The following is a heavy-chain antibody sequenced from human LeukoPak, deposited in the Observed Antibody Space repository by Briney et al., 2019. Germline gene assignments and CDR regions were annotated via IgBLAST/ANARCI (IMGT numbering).Heavy chain of an antibody. CDR3: ASPVGHYDILIGYYPPLGY. CDR2: ISSGSSYI. J-gene: IGHJ4*02. D-gene: IGHD3-9*01. CDR1: GFTFSSYS. Sequence: GGSLRLSCAASGFTFSSYSMNWVRQAPGKGLEWVSSISSGSSYIYYADSVKGRFTISRDNAKNSLYLQMNSLRAEDTAVYYCASPVGHYDILIGYYPPLGYWGQGTLVTVSS. V-gene: IGHV3-21*01.